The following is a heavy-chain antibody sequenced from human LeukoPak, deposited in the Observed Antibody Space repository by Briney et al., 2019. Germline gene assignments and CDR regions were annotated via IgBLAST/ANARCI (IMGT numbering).Heavy chain of an antibody. CDR1: GFTSSSYS. V-gene: IGHV3-48*02. CDR2: ISSSSSSI. J-gene: IGHJ4*02. D-gene: IGHD4-17*01. CDR3: ARGGHYGDYAAY. Sequence: PGGSLRLSCSASGFTSSSYSMKWVRQAPGKGLECISYISSSSSSIYYADSVKGRFTISRDNAKNSLYLQMNSLRDEDTAVYYCARGGHYGDYAAYWGQGTLVTVSS.